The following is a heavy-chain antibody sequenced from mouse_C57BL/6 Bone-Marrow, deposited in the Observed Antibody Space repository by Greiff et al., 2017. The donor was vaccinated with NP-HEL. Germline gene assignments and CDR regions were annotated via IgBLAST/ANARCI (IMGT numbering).Heavy chain of an antibody. V-gene: IGHV1-82*01. CDR1: GYAFSSSW. D-gene: IGHD2-3*01. CDR3: ARGGGKSIYDGYYGAMDY. Sequence: QVQLQQSGPELVKPGASVKISCKASGYAFSSSWMNWVKQRPGQGLEWIGRIYPGDGDTNYNGKFKGKATLTADKSSSTAYMQLSSLTSEDSAVYFWARGGGKSIYDGYYGAMDYWGQGTSVTVSS. CDR2: IYPGDGDT. J-gene: IGHJ4*01.